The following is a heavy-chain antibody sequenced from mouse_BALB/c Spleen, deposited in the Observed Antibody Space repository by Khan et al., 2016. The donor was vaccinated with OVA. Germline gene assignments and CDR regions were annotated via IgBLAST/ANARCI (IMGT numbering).Heavy chain of an antibody. V-gene: IGHV1-7*01. CDR1: GYTFTSYW. Sequence: QVRLQQSGAELAKPGASVKMSCKASGYTFTSYWMHWVKQRPGQGLEWIGNINPSTDYTEYNQKFKDKATLTADKSSSTAYMQLTSLTSEDSAVYYCTNHGSSSAWFTYWGQGTLVTVSA. CDR2: INPSTDYT. D-gene: IGHD1-1*01. CDR3: TNHGSSSAWFTY. J-gene: IGHJ3*01.